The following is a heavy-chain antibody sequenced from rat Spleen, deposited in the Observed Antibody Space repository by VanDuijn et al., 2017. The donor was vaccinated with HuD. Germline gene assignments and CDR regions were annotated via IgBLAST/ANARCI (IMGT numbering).Heavy chain of an antibody. Sequence: EVQLVESGGGLVQPGRSMKLSCAASGFTFSNYDMAWVRQAPKKGLEWVATISSDGSSINYRGSVKGRFAISRDNSKTTLYLQMDSLRSEDTATYYCARHGERDYFDYWGQGVMVTVSS. CDR3: ARHGERDYFDY. D-gene: IGHD4-2*01. CDR2: ISSDGSSI. CDR1: GFTFSNYD. V-gene: IGHV5-7*01. J-gene: IGHJ2*01.